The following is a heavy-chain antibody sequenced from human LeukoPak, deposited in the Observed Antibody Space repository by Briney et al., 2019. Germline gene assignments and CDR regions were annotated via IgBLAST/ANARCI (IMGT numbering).Heavy chain of an antibody. J-gene: IGHJ5*02. D-gene: IGHD3-10*01. Sequence: SDTLSLTCAVCGGPYRRHYGIWIRHPRAKGLEWIGEINHSGSTNYNPSLESRVTISVDTSKNQFSLKRYSVTAADTAVYYCVRDPMIRGVGGWFDPWGQGTLVTVSS. CDR3: VRDPMIRGVGGWFDP. CDR1: GGPYRRHY. CDR2: INHSGST. V-gene: IGHV4-34*01.